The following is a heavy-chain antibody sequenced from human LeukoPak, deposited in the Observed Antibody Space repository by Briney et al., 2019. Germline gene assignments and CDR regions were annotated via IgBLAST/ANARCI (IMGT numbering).Heavy chain of an antibody. Sequence: ASVTVSCKASGYTFTSYPMHWVRQAPGQRLEWMGWINAGNGDTKYSQDFQGRVTITRDTSASTAYMELSSLRSEDMAVYYCARRNPMTDFDYWGQGTLVTVSS. CDR2: INAGNGDT. CDR3: ARRNPMTDFDY. CDR1: GYTFTSYP. V-gene: IGHV1-3*03. D-gene: IGHD2-21*02. J-gene: IGHJ4*02.